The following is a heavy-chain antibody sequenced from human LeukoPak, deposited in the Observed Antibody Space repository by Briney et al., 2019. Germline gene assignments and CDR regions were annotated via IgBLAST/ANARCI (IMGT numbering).Heavy chain of an antibody. J-gene: IGHJ4*02. CDR2: IKSKTDGGTT. CDR3: TCTDQGDDYVWGSYRLFDY. Sequence: GGSLRLSCAASGFTFSSYWMSWVRQAPGKGLEWVGRIKSKTDGGTTDYAAPVKGRFTISRDDSKNTLYLQMNSLKTEDTAVYYCTCTDQGDDYVWGSYRLFDYWGQGTLVTVSS. V-gene: IGHV3-15*01. D-gene: IGHD3-16*02. CDR1: GFTFSSYW.